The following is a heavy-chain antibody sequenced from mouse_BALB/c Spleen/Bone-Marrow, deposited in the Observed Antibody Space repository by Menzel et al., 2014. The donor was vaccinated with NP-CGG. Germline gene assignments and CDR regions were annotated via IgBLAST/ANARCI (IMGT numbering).Heavy chain of an antibody. V-gene: IGHV1-52*01. J-gene: IGHJ3*01. CDR2: IVPDDSET. Sequence: QVQLQQSGAELVRPGASVMLSCKPAGNTFTNYWMIWVKQRPEQGLEWIGRIVPDDSETHYNQKFKDKAILTVDKSSNTAYMQLSSLASEDSAVYYCVLFGFAYWGQGTLVTVSA. CDR3: VLFGFAY. CDR1: GNTFTNYW.